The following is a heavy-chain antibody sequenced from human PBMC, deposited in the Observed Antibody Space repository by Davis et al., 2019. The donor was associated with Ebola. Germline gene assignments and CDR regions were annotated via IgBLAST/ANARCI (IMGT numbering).Heavy chain of an antibody. CDR3: AKDRGSVVVVAGDAFDI. Sequence: GESLKISCAASGFTFSSYAMSWVRQAPGKGQEWVSAISGSGGSTYHADSVKGRFTISRDNSKNTLYLQMNSLRAEDTAVYYCAKDRGSVVVVAGDAFDIWGQGTMVTVSS. CDR1: GFTFSSYA. CDR2: ISGSGGST. V-gene: IGHV3-23*01. D-gene: IGHD2-15*01. J-gene: IGHJ3*02.